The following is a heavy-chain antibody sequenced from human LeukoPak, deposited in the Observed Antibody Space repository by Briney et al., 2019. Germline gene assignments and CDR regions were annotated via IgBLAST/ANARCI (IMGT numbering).Heavy chain of an antibody. D-gene: IGHD2-2*01. V-gene: IGHV3-30-3*01. CDR3: ARDIVVVPAAMPGGYYYYYYGMDV. Sequence: GRSLRLSCAASGFTFSSYAMHWVRQAPGKGLEWVAVISYDGSNKYYADSVKGRFTISRDNSKNTLYLQMNSLRAEDTAVYYCARDIVVVPAAMPGGYYYYYYGMDVWGRGTTVTVSS. J-gene: IGHJ6*02. CDR2: ISYDGSNK. CDR1: GFTFSSYA.